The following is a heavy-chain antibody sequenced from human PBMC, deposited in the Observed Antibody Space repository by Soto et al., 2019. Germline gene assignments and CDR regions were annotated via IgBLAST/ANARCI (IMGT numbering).Heavy chain of an antibody. Sequence: GGSLRLSCAASGFTFSNAWMSWVRQAPGKGLEWVGRIKSKTDGGTTDYAAPVKGRFTISRDDSKNTLYLQMNSLKTEDTAVYYCTTPGVVDSYNWFDPWGQGTLVTVSS. CDR2: IKSKTDGGTT. D-gene: IGHD2-15*01. V-gene: IGHV3-15*01. CDR3: TTPGVVDSYNWFDP. J-gene: IGHJ5*02. CDR1: GFTFSNAW.